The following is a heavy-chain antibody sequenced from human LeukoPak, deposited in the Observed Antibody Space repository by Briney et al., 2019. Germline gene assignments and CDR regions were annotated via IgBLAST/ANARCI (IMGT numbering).Heavy chain of an antibody. CDR2: INHSGST. CDR1: GGSFSGYY. J-gene: IGHJ6*04. CDR3: ASLRRIPMDV. Sequence: SETLSLTCAVYGGSFSGYYWSWIRQPPGKGLEWIGEINHSGSTNYNPSLKSRVTISVDTSKNQFSLKLSSVTAADTAAYYCASLRRIPMDVWGKGTTVTVSS. V-gene: IGHV4-34*01.